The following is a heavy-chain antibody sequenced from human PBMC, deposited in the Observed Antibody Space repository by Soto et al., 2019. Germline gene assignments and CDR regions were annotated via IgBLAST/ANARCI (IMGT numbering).Heavy chain of an antibody. D-gene: IGHD6-25*01. V-gene: IGHV3-53*01. CDR1: GFTVSSNY. J-gene: IGHJ1*01. Sequence: EVQLVESGGGLIQPGGSLRLSCAASGFTVSSNYVSWVRQAPGKGLEWVSVIYSGGSTYYADSVKGRFTISRDNSKNTLYLQMNSLRAEDPAVYYSARDRVESGYPEYFQHWGQGTLVTVSS. CDR2: IYSGGST. CDR3: ARDRVESGYPEYFQH.